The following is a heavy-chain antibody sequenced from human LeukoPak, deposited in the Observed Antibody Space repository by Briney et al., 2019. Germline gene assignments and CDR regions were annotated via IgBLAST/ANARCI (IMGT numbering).Heavy chain of an antibody. CDR2: ISHSGST. CDR3: ARARGRPFDY. Sequence: NPSQTLSLTCAVSGGSIRSGGYSWSWIRQPPGKGLEWIGYISHSGSTYYSPSLESRVTISVDRSKNQFSLKLSSVTAADTAVYYCARARGRPFDYWGQGTLVTVSS. D-gene: IGHD3-16*01. J-gene: IGHJ4*02. V-gene: IGHV4-30-2*01. CDR1: GGSIRSGGYS.